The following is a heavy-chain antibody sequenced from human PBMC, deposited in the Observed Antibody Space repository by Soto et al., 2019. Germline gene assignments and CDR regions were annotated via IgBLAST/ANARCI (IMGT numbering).Heavy chain of an antibody. J-gene: IGHJ4*02. CDR1: GFTFSSYW. V-gene: IGHV3-74*01. CDR2: INSDGSST. D-gene: IGHD3-10*01. CDR3: SCGMVRGVTPY. Sequence: GGSLRLSCAASGFTFSSYWMHWVRQAPGKGLVWVSRINSDGSSTSYADSVKGRFTISRDNAKNTLYLQMNSLRAEDTAVYYCSCGMVRGVTPYWGQGTLVTVSS.